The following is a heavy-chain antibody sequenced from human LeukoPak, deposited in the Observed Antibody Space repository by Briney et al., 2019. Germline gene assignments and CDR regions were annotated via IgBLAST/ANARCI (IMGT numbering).Heavy chain of an antibody. J-gene: IGHJ3*02. D-gene: IGHD6-19*01. V-gene: IGHV4-39*07. Sequence: SETLSLTCTVSGGSISSSSYYWSWIRQPPGKGLEWIGEINHSGSTNYNPSLKSRVTISVDTSKNQFSLKLSSVTAADTAVYYCASVIAVAAYQAFDIWGQGTMVTVSS. CDR3: ASVIAVAAYQAFDI. CDR2: INHSGST. CDR1: GGSISSSSYY.